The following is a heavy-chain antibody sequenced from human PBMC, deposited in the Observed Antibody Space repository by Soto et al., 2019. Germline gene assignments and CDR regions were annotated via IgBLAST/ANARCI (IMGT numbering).Heavy chain of an antibody. CDR2: IFTGGST. CDR3: ASNYCSGGSCYHPRGSNWFDP. D-gene: IGHD2-15*01. CDR1: GFTVSSNY. Sequence: PGGSLRLSCAASGFTVSSNYMSWVRQAPGKGLEWVSVIFTGGSTYYADSVKGRFTISRHSSMNTVYLQMDSLRAEDTAVYYCASNYCSGGSCYHPRGSNWFDPWGQGTLVTVSS. V-gene: IGHV3-53*04. J-gene: IGHJ5*02.